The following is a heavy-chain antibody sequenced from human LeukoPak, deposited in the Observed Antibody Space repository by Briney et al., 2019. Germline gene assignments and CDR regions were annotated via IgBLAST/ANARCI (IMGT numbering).Heavy chain of an antibody. V-gene: IGHV1-2*02. CDR2: INPNSGGT. J-gene: IGHJ4*02. Sequence: ASVKVSCKASGYTFTGYYMHWVRRAPGQGLEWMGWINPNSGGTNYAQKFQGRVTMTRDTSISTAYMELSRLRSDDTAMYYCARVLSRSSYSSGSYYQDYWGQGTLVTVSS. D-gene: IGHD3-10*01. CDR3: ARVLSRSSYSSGSYYQDY. CDR1: GYTFTGYY.